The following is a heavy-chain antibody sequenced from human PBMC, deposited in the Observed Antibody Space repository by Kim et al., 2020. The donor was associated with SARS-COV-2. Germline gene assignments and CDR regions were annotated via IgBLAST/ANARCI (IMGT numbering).Heavy chain of an antibody. CDR2: ISSTSRTI. Sequence: GGSLRLFCAASGFTFSTYEMSWVRQAPGKGLEWVSYISSTSRTIYYADSVKGRFTVSRDNAKNSLYLQMNSLRAEDMAVYYCARSRASAPGDYWGQGTL. CDR3: ARSRASAPGDY. D-gene: IGHD2-21*01. J-gene: IGHJ4*02. CDR1: GFTFSTYE. V-gene: IGHV3-48*03.